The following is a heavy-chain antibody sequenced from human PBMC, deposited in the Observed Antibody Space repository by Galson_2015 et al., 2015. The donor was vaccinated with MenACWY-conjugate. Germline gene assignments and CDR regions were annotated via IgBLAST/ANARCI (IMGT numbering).Heavy chain of an antibody. CDR2: VYYSGSA. CDR1: GGSISSYY. CDR3: ARDISMVRGVMGL. V-gene: IGHV4-59*01. D-gene: IGHD3-10*01. Sequence: TVSGGSISSYYWSWIRQPPGKGLEWIGYVYYSGSANYNPSLKSRVTISVDTSKNQFSLKLTSVTAADTAVYYCARDISMVRGVMGLWGQGTLVTVSS. J-gene: IGHJ4*02.